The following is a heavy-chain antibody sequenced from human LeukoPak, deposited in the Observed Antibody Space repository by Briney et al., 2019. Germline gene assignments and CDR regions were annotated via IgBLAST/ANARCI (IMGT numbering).Heavy chain of an antibody. J-gene: IGHJ3*02. CDR2: INAGNGNT. CDR3: ARRQSHILTGNGAFDI. D-gene: IGHD3-9*01. Sequence: ASVKVSCKASGYTFTSYAMHWVRQAPGQRLEWMGWINAGNGNTKYSQKFQGRVTITRDTSASTAYMELSSLRSEDTAVYYCARRQSHILTGNGAFDIWGQGTMVTVSS. V-gene: IGHV1-3*01. CDR1: GYTFTSYA.